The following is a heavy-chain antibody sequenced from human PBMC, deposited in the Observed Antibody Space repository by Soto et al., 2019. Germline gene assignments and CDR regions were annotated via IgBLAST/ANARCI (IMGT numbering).Heavy chain of an antibody. CDR2: IYYSGST. D-gene: IGHD5-18*01. CDR3: ARVGERGYSYGYDY. Sequence: SETLSLTCTVSGGSISSYYWSWIRQPPGKGLEWIGYIYYSGSTNYNPSLKSRVTISVDTSKNQFSLKLSSVTAADTAVYYCARVGERGYSYGYDYWGQGTLVTVSS. CDR1: GGSISSYY. J-gene: IGHJ4*02. V-gene: IGHV4-59*01.